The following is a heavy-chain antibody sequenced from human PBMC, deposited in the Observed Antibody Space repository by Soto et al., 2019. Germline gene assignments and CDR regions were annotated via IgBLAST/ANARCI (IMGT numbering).Heavy chain of an antibody. D-gene: IGHD6-13*01. CDR3: AKDLIAAAGPLDY. J-gene: IGHJ4*02. V-gene: IGHV3-23*01. Sequence: GGSLRLSCAASGFTFSSYAMSWVRQAPGEGLEWVSGISDSGSITYHADSVKGRFTISRDNSKNTLYLQMNSLRAEDTAVYYCAKDLIAAAGPLDYWGQGTLVTVSS. CDR2: ISDSGSIT. CDR1: GFTFSSYA.